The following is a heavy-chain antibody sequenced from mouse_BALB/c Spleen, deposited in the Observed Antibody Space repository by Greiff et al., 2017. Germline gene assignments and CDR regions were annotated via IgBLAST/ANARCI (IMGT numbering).Heavy chain of an antibody. CDR1: GYTFTSYW. CDR3: ANYYGSSFAY. J-gene: IGHJ3*01. Sequence: VQLVESGAELARPGASVKLSCKASGYTFTSYWMQWVKQRPGQGLEWIGAIYPGDGDTRYTQKFKGKATLTADTSSSTAYMQLSSLTSEDSAVYFCANYYGSSFAYWGQGTLVTVSA. D-gene: IGHD1-1*01. CDR2: IYPGDGDT. V-gene: IGHV1-87*01.